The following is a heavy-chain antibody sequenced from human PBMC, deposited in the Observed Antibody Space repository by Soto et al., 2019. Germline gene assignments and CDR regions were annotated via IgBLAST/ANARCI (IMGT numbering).Heavy chain of an antibody. V-gene: IGHV3-33*01. CDR1: GFTFSSYG. J-gene: IGHJ4*02. CDR2: IWYDGSNK. CDR3: ARALEQWLAIDY. Sequence: GGSLRLSCAASGFTFSSYGMHWVRQAPGKGLEWVAVIWYDGSNKYYADSVKGRFTISRDNSKNTLYLQMNSLRAEDTAVYYCARALEQWLAIDYWGQGTLVTVSS. D-gene: IGHD6-19*01.